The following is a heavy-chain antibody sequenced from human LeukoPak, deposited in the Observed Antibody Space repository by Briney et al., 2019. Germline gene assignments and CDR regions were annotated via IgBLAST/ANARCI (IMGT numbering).Heavy chain of an antibody. Sequence: VASVKVSCKDSGYTFTSYDINWVRRATGRGLEWMGWMNPNSGNTGYAQKFQGRVTMTRNTSISTAYMELSSLRSEDTAVYYCARLDSSSSGRGFDYWGQGTLVTVSS. V-gene: IGHV1-8*01. CDR1: GYTFTSYD. CDR2: MNPNSGNT. J-gene: IGHJ4*02. D-gene: IGHD6-6*01. CDR3: ARLDSSSSGRGFDY.